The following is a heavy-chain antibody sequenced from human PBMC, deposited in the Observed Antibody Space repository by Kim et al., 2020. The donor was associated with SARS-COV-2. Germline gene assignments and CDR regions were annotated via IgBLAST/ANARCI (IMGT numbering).Heavy chain of an antibody. CDR3: ARGVYCGGGSCSFDY. D-gene: IGHD2-15*01. J-gene: IGHJ4*02. CDR2: IYYSGST. CDR1: GGSVSSGSYY. V-gene: IGHV4-61*01. Sequence: SETLSLTCTVSGGSVSSGSYYWSWIRQPPGKGLEWIGYIYYSGSTNYNPSLKSRVTISVDTSKNQFSLKLSSVTAADTAVYYCARGVYCGGGSCSFDYWGQGALVTVSS.